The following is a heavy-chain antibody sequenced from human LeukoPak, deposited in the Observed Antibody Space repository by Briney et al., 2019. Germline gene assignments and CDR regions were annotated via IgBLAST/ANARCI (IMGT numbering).Heavy chain of an antibody. CDR1: GGTFSSYA. Sequence: ASVKVSCKASGGTFSSYAISWVRQAPGQGLEWMGRIIPIFGTANYAQKFQGRVTITTDESTSTAYMGLSSLRSEDTAVYYCARVPRTTYYYDSSSEYWGQGTLVTVSS. CDR2: IIPIFGTA. V-gene: IGHV1-69*05. J-gene: IGHJ4*02. CDR3: ARVPRTTYYYDSSSEY. D-gene: IGHD3-22*01.